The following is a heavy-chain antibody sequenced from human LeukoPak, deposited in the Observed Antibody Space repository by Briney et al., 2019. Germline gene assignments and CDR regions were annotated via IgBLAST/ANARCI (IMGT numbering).Heavy chain of an antibody. CDR1: GGSINSYY. V-gene: IGHV4-4*07. CDR2: IYTSGSTP. J-gene: IGHJ3*02. CDR3: ATSPPVVPAAITAFDI. Sequence: SETLSLTCTVSGGSINSYYWSWIRQSAGKGLEWIGRIYTSGSTPDYSPSLKSRVTMSIDTSKNQFSLRLSSVTAADTAVHYCATSPPVVPAAITAFDIWGQGTMVTVSS. D-gene: IGHD2-2*01.